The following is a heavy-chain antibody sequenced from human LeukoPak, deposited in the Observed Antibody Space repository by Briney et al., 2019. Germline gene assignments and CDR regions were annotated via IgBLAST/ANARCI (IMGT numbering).Heavy chain of an antibody. Sequence: GGSLRLSCAASGFTFSSYWMSWVRQAPGKGLEWVANIKQDGSEKYYVDSVKGRFTISRDNAKNSLYLQMNSLRAEDTAVYYCAREIAARIYYYYMNVWGKGTTVTVSS. CDR1: GFTFSSYW. V-gene: IGHV3-7*01. J-gene: IGHJ6*03. CDR2: IKQDGSEK. CDR3: AREIAARIYYYYMNV. D-gene: IGHD6-6*01.